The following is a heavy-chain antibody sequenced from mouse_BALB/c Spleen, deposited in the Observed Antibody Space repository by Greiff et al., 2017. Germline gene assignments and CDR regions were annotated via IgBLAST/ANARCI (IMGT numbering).Heavy chain of an antibody. J-gene: IGHJ3*01. V-gene: IGHV3-2*02. CDR3: ARIFPYYGSAFAY. CDR2: ISYSGST. Sequence: EVHLVESGPGLVKPSQSLSLTCTVTGYSITSDYAWNWIRQFPGNKLEWMGYISYSGSTRYNPSLKSRISITRDTSKNQFFLQLNSVTTEDTATYYCARIFPYYGSAFAYWGQGTLVTVSA. CDR1: GYSITSDYA. D-gene: IGHD1-1*01.